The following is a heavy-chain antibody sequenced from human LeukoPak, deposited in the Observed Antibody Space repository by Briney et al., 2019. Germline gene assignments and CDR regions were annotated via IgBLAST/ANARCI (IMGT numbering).Heavy chain of an antibody. J-gene: IGHJ6*04. CDR2: IYYSGST. Sequence: PSETLSLTCTVSGGSISSHYGSWIRQPPGKGLEWIGYIYYSGSTNYNPSLKSRVTISVDTSKNQFSLKLSSVTAADTAVYYCARALFREPLDVWGKGTTVTVSS. D-gene: IGHD3-10*02. CDR1: GGSISSHY. V-gene: IGHV4-59*11. CDR3: ARALFREPLDV.